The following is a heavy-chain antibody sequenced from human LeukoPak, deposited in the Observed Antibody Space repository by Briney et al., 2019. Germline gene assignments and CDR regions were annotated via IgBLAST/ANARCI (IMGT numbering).Heavy chain of an antibody. CDR2: VNPNSGAT. Sequence: ASVKVSCKASGYTFTDYFIHWVRQAPGQGLEWMGWVNPNSGATSYAQKFQGRVTMTRDTSINTGNMELTRLRFDDTAVYYCARELSAVGRWGAFDMWGQGTMVTVSS. CDR1: GYTFTDYF. D-gene: IGHD6-13*01. V-gene: IGHV1-2*02. CDR3: ARELSAVGRWGAFDM. J-gene: IGHJ3*02.